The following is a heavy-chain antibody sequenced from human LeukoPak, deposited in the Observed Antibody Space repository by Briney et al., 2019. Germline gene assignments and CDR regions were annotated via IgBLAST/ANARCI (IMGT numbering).Heavy chain of an antibody. V-gene: IGHV4-61*02. Sequence: SQTLSLTCTVSGGPISSASYYWSWIRQPAGTGLEWIGRIYISGSTNYKSSLKSRVTISIDTSKNHFSLKLRSVTAADTAVYYCARLPLWFGEKGFDYWGQGTLVTVSS. CDR3: ARLPLWFGEKGFDY. D-gene: IGHD3-10*01. J-gene: IGHJ4*02. CDR2: IYISGST. CDR1: GGPISSASYY.